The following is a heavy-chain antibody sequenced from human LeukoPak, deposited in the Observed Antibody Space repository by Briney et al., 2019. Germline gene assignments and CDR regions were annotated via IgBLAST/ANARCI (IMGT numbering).Heavy chain of an antibody. CDR1: GFTFSSYA. Sequence: GGSLRLSCAASGFTFSSYAMSWVRQAPGKGLEWVSAISGSGGSTYYADSVKGRFTISRDNARTSLYLQMNSLRAEDTAVYYCARDYRARLDYWGQGTLVTVSS. CDR2: ISGSGGST. CDR3: ARDYRARLDY. V-gene: IGHV3-23*01. J-gene: IGHJ4*02.